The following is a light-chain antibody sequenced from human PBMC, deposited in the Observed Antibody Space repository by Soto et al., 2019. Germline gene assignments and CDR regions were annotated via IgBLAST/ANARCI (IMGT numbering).Light chain of an antibody. CDR2: WAS. CDR3: QQYDSAPWA. J-gene: IGKJ1*01. V-gene: IGKV4-1*01. CDR1: QPVLSRSNNKNY. Sequence: DIVMTQSPDSLAVSLGERATINCKSSQPVLSRSNNKNYLSWYQQKPGQPPKLLISWASTRESGVPDLFSGSGSGTDFTLTISTLQAEDVAVYYCQQYDSAPWAFGQGTKVEIQ.